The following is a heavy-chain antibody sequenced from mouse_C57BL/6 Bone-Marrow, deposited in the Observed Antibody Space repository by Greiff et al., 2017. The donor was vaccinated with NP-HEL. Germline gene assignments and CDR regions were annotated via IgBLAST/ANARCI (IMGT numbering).Heavy chain of an antibody. V-gene: IGHV5-16*01. Sequence: EVKLVESEGGLVQPGSSMKLSCTASGFTFSDYYMAWVRQVPEKGLEWVANINYDGSSTYYLDSLKSRFIISRDNAKNILYLQMSSLKSDDTATYYCAREAQTAQATAWFAYWGQGTLVTVSA. J-gene: IGHJ3*01. CDR1: GFTFSDYY. CDR3: AREAQTAQATAWFAY. CDR2: INYDGSST. D-gene: IGHD3-2*02.